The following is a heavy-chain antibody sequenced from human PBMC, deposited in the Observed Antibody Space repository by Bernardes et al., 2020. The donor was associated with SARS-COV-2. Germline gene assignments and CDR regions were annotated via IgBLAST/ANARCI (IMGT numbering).Heavy chain of an antibody. CDR1: GFSFNNYV. CDR3: GKSVIRGDYYLYGMDV. D-gene: IGHD3-10*01. V-gene: IGHV3-23*01. J-gene: IGHJ6*02. CDR2: VSGSGTTS. Sequence: GGSLRLSCAASGFSFNNYVMTWVRQAPGKGLEWVAAVSGSGTTSYYADSVRGRFTISRDNSRNTLFLEMNSLRAEDTGVYYCGKSVIRGDYYLYGMDVWGQGTTVTVSS.